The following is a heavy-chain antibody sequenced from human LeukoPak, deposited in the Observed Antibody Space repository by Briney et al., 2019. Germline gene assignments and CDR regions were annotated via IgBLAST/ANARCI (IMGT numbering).Heavy chain of an antibody. CDR1: GYSISSGYY. V-gene: IGHV4-38-2*01. CDR2: IYHSGST. Sequence: SGTLSLTCAVSGYSISSGYYWGWIRQPPGKGLEWIGSIYHSGSTYYNPSLKSRITISIDTSKNQFSLKLSSVTAADTAVYYCARGEYSSGWYFDYWGQGTLVTVSS. D-gene: IGHD6-19*01. CDR3: ARGEYSSGWYFDY. J-gene: IGHJ4*02.